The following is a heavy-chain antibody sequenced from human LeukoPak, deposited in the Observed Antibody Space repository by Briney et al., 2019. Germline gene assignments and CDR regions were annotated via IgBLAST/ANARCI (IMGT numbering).Heavy chain of an antibody. CDR2: ISGSGGST. CDR3: ARNYLQDSSGFGDSD. D-gene: IGHD3-22*01. J-gene: IGHJ4*02. V-gene: IGHV3-23*01. Sequence: GGSLRLSCAVSGFTFSSYAMSWVRQAPGKGLEWVAAISGSGGSTYYADSVKGRFTTSRDNSKNPLYLQMNSLMAADTAVTYCARNYLQDSSGFGDSDWGQRTLVTVPS. CDR1: GFTFSSYA.